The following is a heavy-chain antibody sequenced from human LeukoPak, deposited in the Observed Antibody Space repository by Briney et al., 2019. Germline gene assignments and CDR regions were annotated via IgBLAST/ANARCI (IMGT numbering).Heavy chain of an antibody. CDR2: ISAYNGNT. CDR3: ARALPVYATGSYRTKYNWFDP. Sequence: EASVKVSCKASGYTFTSYGISWVRQAPGQGLEWMGWISAYNGNTNYAQKLQGRVTMTTDTSASTAYMELRSLRSDDTAVYYCARALPVYATGSYRTKYNWFDPWGQGTLVTVSS. V-gene: IGHV1-18*01. D-gene: IGHD3-10*01. J-gene: IGHJ5*02. CDR1: GYTFTSYG.